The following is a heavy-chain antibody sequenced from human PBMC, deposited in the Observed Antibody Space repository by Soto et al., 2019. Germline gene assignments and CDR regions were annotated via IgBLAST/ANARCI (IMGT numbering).Heavy chain of an antibody. Sequence: QVQLQESGPGLVKPSQTLSLTCSVSGGSINNGDYYWSWIRQPPEKGLEWIGYIYYSGSTYYNPSRKSRVTISIDTSMNQFSLNLNSVTAADTAVYFCVRYRGARVYFDYWGQGSLVTVSS. CDR2: IYYSGST. D-gene: IGHD4-17*01. CDR3: VRYRGARVYFDY. V-gene: IGHV4-30-4*01. CDR1: GGSINNGDYY. J-gene: IGHJ4*02.